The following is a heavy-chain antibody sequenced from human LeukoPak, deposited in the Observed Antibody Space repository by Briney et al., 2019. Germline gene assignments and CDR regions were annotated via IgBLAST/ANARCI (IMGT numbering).Heavy chain of an antibody. V-gene: IGHV4-59*01. Sequence: SETLSLTCTVSGGSISSYYWSWIRQPPGKGLEWIGYIYYSGSTNYNPSLKSRVTISVDTSKNQFSLKLSSVTAADTAAYYCARVGPRSSSWQYYYGMDVWGQGTTVTVSS. CDR1: GGSISSYY. D-gene: IGHD6-13*01. J-gene: IGHJ6*02. CDR3: ARVGPRSSSWQYYYGMDV. CDR2: IYYSGST.